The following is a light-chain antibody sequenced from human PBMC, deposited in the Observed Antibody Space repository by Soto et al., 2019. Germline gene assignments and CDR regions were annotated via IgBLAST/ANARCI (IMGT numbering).Light chain of an antibody. Sequence: DIVLKYSPGTLSLSPGEGAILCASASQSVSSSYLAWYLQKPGQAPRLLIYGASSRASGIPDRFSGSGSGTDFTLTISRLEPEDFAVYYCQQYGSSRWTFGQGTKVDIK. J-gene: IGKJ1*01. V-gene: IGKV3-20*01. CDR3: QQYGSSRWT. CDR2: GAS. CDR1: QSVSSSY.